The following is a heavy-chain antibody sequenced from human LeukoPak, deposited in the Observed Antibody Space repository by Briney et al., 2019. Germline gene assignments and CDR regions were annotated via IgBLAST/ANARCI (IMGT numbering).Heavy chain of an antibody. J-gene: IGHJ4*02. V-gene: IGHV4-34*01. Sequence: PSETLSLTCTVSGGSISSYYWSWIRQPPGKGLEWIGEINHSGSTNSNPPLKSRVTISADTSKNQFSLKLSSVTAADTAVYYCARGLTTVTTSFDYWGQGTLVIVSS. D-gene: IGHD4-17*01. CDR3: ARGLTTVTTSFDY. CDR1: GGSISSYY. CDR2: INHSGST.